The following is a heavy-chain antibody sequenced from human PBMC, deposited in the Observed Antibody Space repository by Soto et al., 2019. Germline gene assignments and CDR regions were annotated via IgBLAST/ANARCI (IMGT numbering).Heavy chain of an antibody. V-gene: IGHV1-69*02. CDR1: GGTFSSYT. CDR3: ARWAGTAPIWGGRDWFDP. Sequence: QVQLVQSGAEVKKPGSSVKVSCKASGGTFSSYTISWVRQAPGQGLEWMGRIIPILGIANYAQKFQGRVTMTADKSTSTAYMELSSLRSEDTAVYYCARWAGTAPIWGGRDWFDPWGQGTLVTVSS. J-gene: IGHJ5*02. CDR2: IIPILGIA. D-gene: IGHD2-21*02.